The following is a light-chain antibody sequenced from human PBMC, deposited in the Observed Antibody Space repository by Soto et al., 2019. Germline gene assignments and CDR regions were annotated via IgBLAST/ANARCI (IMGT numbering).Light chain of an antibody. Sequence: QSALTQPASVSGSPGQSITISCTGTSSDVGGYNYVSWYQHHPGKAPKLMIYDVSNRPSGVSNRFSGSKSGNTASLSISGLQPEDEAYYYCSSYRTSNTRQIVCGTGTKVTVL. CDR2: DVS. CDR3: SSYRTSNTRQIV. CDR1: SSDVGGYNY. V-gene: IGLV2-14*03. J-gene: IGLJ1*01.